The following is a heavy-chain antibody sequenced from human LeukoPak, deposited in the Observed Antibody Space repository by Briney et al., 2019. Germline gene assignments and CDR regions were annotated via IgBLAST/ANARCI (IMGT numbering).Heavy chain of an antibody. J-gene: IGHJ4*02. V-gene: IGHV3-23*01. D-gene: IGHD2-2*01. CDR1: GFTLSSNW. CDR2: ILGGAGST. Sequence: GGSLRLSCAGSGFTLSSNWMHWVRQAPGRGLEWVSGILGGAGSTYYADSVKGRFTISRDNSKNTLYLQMNSLRAEDTAVYYCAHGTVYQLDYWGQGTLVTVSS. CDR3: AHGTVYQLDY.